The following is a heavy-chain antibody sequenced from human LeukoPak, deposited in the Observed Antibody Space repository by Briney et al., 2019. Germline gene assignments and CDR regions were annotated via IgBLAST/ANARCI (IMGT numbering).Heavy chain of an antibody. V-gene: IGHV4-59*01. D-gene: IGHD6-13*01. Sequence: SETLSLTCTVSGDSISRYYWSWIRQSPGKGLDWIAYIYYSGTTNYNPSLKSRVTISIDTSKSQFSLKLSSVTAADTAVYYCARGLMMAVAGRGEFHYWGQGTLVTVSS. CDR3: ARGLMMAVAGRGEFHY. CDR2: IYYSGTT. CDR1: GDSISRYY. J-gene: IGHJ4*02.